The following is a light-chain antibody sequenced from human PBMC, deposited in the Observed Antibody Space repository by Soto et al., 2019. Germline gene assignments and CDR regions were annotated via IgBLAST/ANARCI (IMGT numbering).Light chain of an antibody. CDR1: QGISSF. J-gene: IGKJ1*01. Sequence: IQLTQSPSSLSASVGDSVTITCRASQGISSFLAWYQQKPGKAPKLLIYAASTLQSGVPSRFSGSGSGTEFTLTISRLQPDDFASYYCQQYDSYSWTFGQGTKVDIK. CDR3: QQYDSYSWT. V-gene: IGKV1-9*01. CDR2: AAS.